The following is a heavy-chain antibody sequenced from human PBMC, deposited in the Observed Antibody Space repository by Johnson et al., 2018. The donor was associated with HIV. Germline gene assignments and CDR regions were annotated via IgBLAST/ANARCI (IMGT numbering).Heavy chain of an antibody. D-gene: IGHD3-10*01. CDR3: ARVGSGSYYARDAFYV. CDR2: IYSGGST. J-gene: IGHJ3*01. Sequence: VQLVESGGGLVQPGGSLRLSCAASGFTVSSNYMSWVRQAPGKGLEWVSVIYSGGSTYYADSVKGRFTISRDNSKNTLYLQMNSLRAEDTAVYYCARVGSGSYYARDAFYVWGQGTRVTVSS. CDR1: GFTVSSNY. V-gene: IGHV3-66*02.